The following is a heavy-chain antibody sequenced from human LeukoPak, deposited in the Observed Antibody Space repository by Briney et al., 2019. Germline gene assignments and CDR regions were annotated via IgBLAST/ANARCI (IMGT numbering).Heavy chain of an antibody. CDR3: ARGVYFFDY. D-gene: IGHD3-10*01. J-gene: IGHJ4*02. CDR2: ISSSDDYR. CDR1: GFTFSSYS. V-gene: IGHV3-21*01. Sequence: GGSLRLSCAVSGFTFSSYSMNWVRQAPGKGLEWVSSISSSDDYRYYADSVKGRFTISRDNAKNSLYLRMNSLRAEDTAVYYCARGVYFFDYWGQGTLVTVSS.